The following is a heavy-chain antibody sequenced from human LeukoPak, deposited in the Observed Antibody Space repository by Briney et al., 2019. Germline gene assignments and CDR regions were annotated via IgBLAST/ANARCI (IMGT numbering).Heavy chain of an antibody. V-gene: IGHV4-34*01. J-gene: IGHJ4*02. Sequence: SETLSLTCAVYGGSFSGYYWSWIRQPPGKGLEWIGEINHSGSTNYNPSLKSRVTISVDTSKNQFSLKLSSVTAADTAVYYCARGRVLLWFGEFRFDYWGQGTLVTVSS. D-gene: IGHD3-10*01. CDR1: GGSFSGYY. CDR3: ARGRVLLWFGEFRFDY. CDR2: INHSGST.